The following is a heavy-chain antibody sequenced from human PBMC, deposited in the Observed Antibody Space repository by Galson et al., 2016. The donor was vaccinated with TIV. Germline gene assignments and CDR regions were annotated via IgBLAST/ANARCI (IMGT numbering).Heavy chain of an antibody. CDR1: GFIVSSNY. J-gene: IGHJ6*02. CDR2: IYSGGST. V-gene: IGHV3-66*02. Sequence: SLRLSCAASGFIVSSNYMTWVRQAPGKRLEWVSLIYSGGSTSYADSVKGRFTISRDNSKNTVYLQMNSLRAEDTAVYYCARDRRHCGNECYLYYYYGMDVWGQGTTVTVTS. CDR3: ARDRRHCGNECYLYYYYGMDV. D-gene: IGHD2-21*01.